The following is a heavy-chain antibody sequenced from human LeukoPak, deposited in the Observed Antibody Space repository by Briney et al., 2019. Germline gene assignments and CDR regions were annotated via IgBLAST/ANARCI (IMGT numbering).Heavy chain of an antibody. CDR3: ARDRPTGASRIFVVQ. J-gene: IGHJ4*02. CDR1: GFTFTTYA. CDR2: MSCGSRYI. V-gene: IGHV3-21*06. D-gene: IGHD2-15*01. Sequence: GGSLRLSCTASGFTFTTYAMTWVRQAPGKGLEWISSMSCGSRYIYYADAVRGRFTISRDNTRNSLYLAMNNLRAEDTAIYYCARDRPTGASRIFVVQWGQGTPVTVSS.